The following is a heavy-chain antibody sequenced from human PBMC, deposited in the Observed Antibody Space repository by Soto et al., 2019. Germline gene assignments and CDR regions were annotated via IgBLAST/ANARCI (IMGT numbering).Heavy chain of an antibody. D-gene: IGHD3-10*01. J-gene: IGHJ6*02. Sequence: ETLSLTCAVYGGSFSGYYWSWIRQPPGKGLEWIGEINHSGSTNYNPSLKSRVTISVDTSKNQFSLKLSSVTAADTAVYYCARDHMVRGVTNYYYYGMDVWGQGTTVTVSS. CDR3: ARDHMVRGVTNYYYYGMDV. CDR2: INHSGST. V-gene: IGHV4-34*01. CDR1: GGSFSGYY.